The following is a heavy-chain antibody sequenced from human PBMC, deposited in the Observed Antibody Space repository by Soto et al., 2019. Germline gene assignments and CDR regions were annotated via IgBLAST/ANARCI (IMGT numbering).Heavy chain of an antibody. J-gene: IGHJ6*02. CDR1: GFTFSSYS. CDR2: ISSSSSYI. CDR3: AGSITIFGVGSMDV. D-gene: IGHD3-3*01. V-gene: IGHV3-21*01. Sequence: GGSLRLSCAASGFTFSSYSMNWVRQAPGKGLEWVSSISSSSSYIYYADSVKGRSTISRDNAKNSLYLQMNSLRAEDTAVYYCAGSITIFGVGSMDVWGQGTTVTVSS.